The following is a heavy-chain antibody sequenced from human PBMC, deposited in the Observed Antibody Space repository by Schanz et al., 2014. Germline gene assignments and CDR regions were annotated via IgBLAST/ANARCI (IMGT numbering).Heavy chain of an antibody. Sequence: EVQLLESGGGLVQPGRSLRLSCAASGFTFNTSWFHWVRQPPGKGLLWVSRVSRDGSETTYVDSVRGRFTISRDTAKNTVFLQMNNLRAEDTAVYYCVRDTDYHFDYWGQGTLVTVSS. J-gene: IGHJ4*02. D-gene: IGHD4-17*01. CDR3: VRDTDYHFDY. CDR2: VSRDGSET. CDR1: GFTFNTSW. V-gene: IGHV3-74*01.